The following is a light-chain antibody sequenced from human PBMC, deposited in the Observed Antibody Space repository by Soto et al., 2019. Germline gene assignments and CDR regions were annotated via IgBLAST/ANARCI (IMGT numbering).Light chain of an antibody. Sequence: DIQMTQSPSTLSASVVDRVTITCRANQSISNWLAWYQQKPWKAPNLLIYKASSSQSGVPSRFSGSGSGAEFALTISSLQPHDFATHPCQQYKTFPTFGQQTRLEIK. J-gene: IGKJ5*01. V-gene: IGKV1-5*03. CDR1: QSISNW. CDR3: QQYKTFPT. CDR2: KAS.